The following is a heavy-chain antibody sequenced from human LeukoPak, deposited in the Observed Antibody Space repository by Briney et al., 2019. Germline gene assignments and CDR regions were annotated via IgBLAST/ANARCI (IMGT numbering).Heavy chain of an antibody. CDR2: IKNDGYET. CDR1: GFTFSSYW. CDR3: ARGAVAGDY. D-gene: IGHD6-19*01. Sequence: GGSLRLSCAASGFTFSSYWMHWVRQAPGKGLMWVSRIKNDGYETNYADSVKGRFTISRDNAKNTLYLQMNSLRAEDTAVYYCARGAVAGDYWGQGTLVTVSS. V-gene: IGHV3-74*01. J-gene: IGHJ4*02.